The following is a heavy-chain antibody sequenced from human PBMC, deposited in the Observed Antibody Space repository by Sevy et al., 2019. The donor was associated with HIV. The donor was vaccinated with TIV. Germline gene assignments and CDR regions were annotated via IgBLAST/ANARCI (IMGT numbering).Heavy chain of an antibody. CDR1: GFTFSSYG. D-gene: IGHD1-1*01. V-gene: IGHV3-30*19. CDR3: ALERLFSNVAEYFQN. J-gene: IGHJ1*01. CDR2: ISYDGSNK. Sequence: GGSLRLSCAASGFTFSSYGMHWVRQAPGKGLEWVATISYDGSNKYYADSVKGRFTISRDNSKNSLYLQMNSLRAEDTAVYCCALERLFSNVAEYFQNWGQGTLVTVSS.